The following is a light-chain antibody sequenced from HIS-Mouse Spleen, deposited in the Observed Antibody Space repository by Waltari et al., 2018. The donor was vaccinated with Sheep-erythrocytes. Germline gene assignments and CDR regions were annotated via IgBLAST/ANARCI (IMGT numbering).Light chain of an antibody. Sequence: EIVLTQSPATLSLSPGERATLSCRASQSVSSYLAWYQQKPDQAPRLLIYDASNRATGSPARFSGSGSGTDFTLTISSLEPEDFAVYYCQQRSNWPQPWTFGQGTKVEIK. V-gene: IGKV3-11*01. CDR2: DAS. CDR1: QSVSSY. CDR3: QQRSNWPQPWT. J-gene: IGKJ1*01.